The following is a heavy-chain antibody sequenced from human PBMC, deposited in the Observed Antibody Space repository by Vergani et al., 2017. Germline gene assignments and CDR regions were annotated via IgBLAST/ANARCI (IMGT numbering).Heavy chain of an antibody. CDR1: GFTFSDYY. D-gene: IGHD2-15*01. J-gene: IGHJ3*02. V-gene: IGHV3-11*04. CDR2: ISSIGSII. Sequence: QVQLVESGGGLVKPVGSLRLSCAASGFTFSDYYMSWIRQAPGKGLEWVSYISSIGSIIYYADSVKGRFTISRDNAKNSLYLQMNSRRAEDTAVYYCARVGCSGGSGRDAFDIWGQGTMVTVSS. CDR3: ARVGCSGGSGRDAFDI.